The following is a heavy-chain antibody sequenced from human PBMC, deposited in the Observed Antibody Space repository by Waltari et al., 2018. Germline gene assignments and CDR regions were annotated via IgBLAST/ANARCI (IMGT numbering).Heavy chain of an antibody. V-gene: IGHV4-4*02. CDR2: VLSTGKT. CDR3: ARDRGRGLYLDA. D-gene: IGHD2-15*01. CDR1: GDSVTSPNW. J-gene: IGHJ5*02. Sequence: QLQLQETGPGLVNPSGTLSPSCAVSGDSVTSPNWWSWGRQSPQRGLEWIGQVLSTGKTNYSPSFASRVTMSLDASNNQLSLKVTSATAADTAVYYGARDRGRGLYLDAWGPGTLVTVSP.